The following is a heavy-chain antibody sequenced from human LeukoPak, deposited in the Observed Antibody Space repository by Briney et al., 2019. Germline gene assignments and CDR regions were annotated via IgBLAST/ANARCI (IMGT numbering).Heavy chain of an antibody. D-gene: IGHD3-22*01. CDR2: INSDGSST. J-gene: IGHJ5*02. CDR1: GFTFSSYW. V-gene: IGHV3-74*01. Sequence: PGGSLRLSRAASGFTFSSYWMHWVRQAPGKGLVWVSRINSDGSSTSYADSVKGRFTISRDNAKNTLYLQMNSLRAEDTAVYYCAREGYYYDSSGRRDWFDPWGQGTLVTVSS. CDR3: AREGYYYDSSGRRDWFDP.